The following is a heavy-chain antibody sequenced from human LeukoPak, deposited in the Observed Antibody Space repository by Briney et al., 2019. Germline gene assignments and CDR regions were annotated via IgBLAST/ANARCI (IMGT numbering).Heavy chain of an antibody. V-gene: IGHV1-46*01. D-gene: IGHD3-10*01. CDR2: INPSGGST. CDR1: GYTFTSYY. Sequence: ASVKVSCKASGYTFTSYYMHWVRQAPGQGLEWMGIINPSGGSTSYAQKFQGRVTMTRDASTSTVYMELSSLRSEDTAVYYCAREASGYYFDYWGQGTLVTVSS. J-gene: IGHJ4*02. CDR3: AREASGYYFDY.